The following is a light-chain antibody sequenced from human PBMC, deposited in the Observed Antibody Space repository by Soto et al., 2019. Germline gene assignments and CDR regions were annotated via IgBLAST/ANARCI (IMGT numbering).Light chain of an antibody. V-gene: IGLV2-11*01. CDR3: CSSAGTPSYV. CDR1: GSDVGAYNY. CDR2: DVT. J-gene: IGLJ1*01. Sequence: QSVLPQPRSVSGSPGQSVTISCTGTGSDVGAYNYVSWYQQHPGNAPKLMIYDVTKRPSGVPVRFSGSKSAITASLTISGLLAEDEGNHFCCSSAGTPSYVYGSWPKVTVL.